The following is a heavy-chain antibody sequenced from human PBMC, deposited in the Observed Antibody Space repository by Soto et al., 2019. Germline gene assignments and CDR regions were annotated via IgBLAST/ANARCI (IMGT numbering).Heavy chain of an antibody. V-gene: IGHV3-23*01. CDR1: GFSFSSYG. Sequence: EVQLLESGGDLVEPGGSLRLSCAASGFSFSSYGMSWVRQAPGKGLEWVSSISGGGGSTYYTDCVKGRFTIARDNSKNTLYLQMNSLKVEDTAVYYCAKRSPVSTYYLAYWGQGTLVTVSS. CDR3: AKRSPVSTYYLAY. CDR2: ISGGGGST. J-gene: IGHJ4*02.